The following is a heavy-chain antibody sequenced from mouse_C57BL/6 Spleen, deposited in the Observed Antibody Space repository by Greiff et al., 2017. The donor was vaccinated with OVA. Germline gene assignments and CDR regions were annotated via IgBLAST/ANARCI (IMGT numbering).Heavy chain of an antibody. J-gene: IGHJ2*01. D-gene: IGHD2-5*01. V-gene: IGHV1-72*01. CDR1: DYTFTSYW. CDR2: IDPNSGGT. Sequence: QVQLQQPGAELVKPGASVKLSCKASDYTFTSYWMHWVKQRPGRGLEWIGRIDPNSGGTKYNEKFKSKATLTVDKPSSTAYMQLSSLTSEDSAVYYCARHGIYYSNYGKYFDYWGQGTTLTVSS. CDR3: ARHGIYYSNYGKYFDY.